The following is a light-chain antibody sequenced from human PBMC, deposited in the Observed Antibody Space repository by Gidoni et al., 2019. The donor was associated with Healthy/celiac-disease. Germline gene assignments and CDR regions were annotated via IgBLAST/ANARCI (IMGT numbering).Light chain of an antibody. CDR2: DAS. V-gene: IGKV3-11*01. J-gene: IGKJ3*01. Sequence: EIVLTQSPATLSLSPGERATLSCRASQSVSSYLAWYQQKPGQAPRLLINDASNRATGIPARFSGSGSGTDFTLTISSLEPEDFAVYYCQQRSNWPPIFTFGPGTKVDI. CDR3: QQRSNWPPIFT. CDR1: QSVSSY.